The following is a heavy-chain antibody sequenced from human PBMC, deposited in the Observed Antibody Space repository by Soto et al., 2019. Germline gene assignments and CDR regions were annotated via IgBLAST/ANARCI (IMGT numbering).Heavy chain of an antibody. J-gene: IGHJ6*02. Sequence: ASVKVSCKASGYTFTGYYMHWGRQAPRQGLEWMGWINPNSGGTNYAQKFQGWVTMTRDTSISTAYMELSRLRSDDTAVYYCARGPNCSSTSCNPRSSYGMDVWGQGTTVTVSS. V-gene: IGHV1-2*04. CDR3: ARGPNCSSTSCNPRSSYGMDV. CDR1: GYTFTGYY. CDR2: INPNSGGT. D-gene: IGHD2-2*01.